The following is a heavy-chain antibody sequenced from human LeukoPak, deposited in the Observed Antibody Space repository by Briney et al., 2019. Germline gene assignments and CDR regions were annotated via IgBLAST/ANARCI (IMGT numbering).Heavy chain of an antibody. D-gene: IGHD5-12*01. V-gene: IGHV3-30*02. CDR1: GFVFSNYG. J-gene: IGHJ4*02. CDR2: VRYDESNK. CDR3: AKDSNTGYVSVGPDY. Sequence: GGSLRLSCQTSGFVFSNYGMHWVRQAPAKGLEWVTFVRYDESNKYYADSLKGRFTISRDNSRNTVYLQINSLRAEDTGVYSCAKDSNTGYVSVGPDYWGLGTLVTVSS.